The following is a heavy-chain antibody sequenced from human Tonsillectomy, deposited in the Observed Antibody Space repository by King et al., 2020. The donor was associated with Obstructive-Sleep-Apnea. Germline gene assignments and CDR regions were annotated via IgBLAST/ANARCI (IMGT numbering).Heavy chain of an antibody. Sequence: VQLVESGGGLVQPGRSLRLSCSASGFTFDDYAMHWVRQAPGKGLEWVSGISWNSGSIDYADFVKGRFTISRDNAKNSLYLQMNSLRAEDTALYYCAKDLSWYGAASYYYGMDVWGQGTTVTVSS. D-gene: IGHD2-15*01. CDR3: AKDLSWYGAASYYYGMDV. J-gene: IGHJ6*02. V-gene: IGHV3-9*01. CDR1: GFTFDDYA. CDR2: ISWNSGSI.